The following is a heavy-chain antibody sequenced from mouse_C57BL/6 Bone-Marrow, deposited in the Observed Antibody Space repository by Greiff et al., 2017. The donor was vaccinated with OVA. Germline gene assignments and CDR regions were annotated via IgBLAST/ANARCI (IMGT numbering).Heavy chain of an antibody. CDR3: ARPLLFYAMDY. Sequence: EVKVVESGGGLVQPGGSLKLSCAASGFTFSDYGMAWVRQAPRKGPEWVAFISNLAYSIYYAATVTGRFTISRENAKNTLYLEMSSLRSEDTAMYYCARPLLFYAMDYWGQGTSVTVSS. V-gene: IGHV5-15*01. J-gene: IGHJ4*01. CDR1: GFTFSDYG. CDR2: ISNLAYSI. D-gene: IGHD2-10*01.